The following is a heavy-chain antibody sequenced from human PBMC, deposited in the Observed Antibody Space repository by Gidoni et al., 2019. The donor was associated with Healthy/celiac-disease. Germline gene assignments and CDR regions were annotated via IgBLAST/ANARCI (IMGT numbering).Heavy chain of an antibody. CDR1: GFTFSSYG. J-gene: IGHJ4*02. D-gene: IGHD5-12*01. CDR3: AKVPKKPWLRLDYYFDY. V-gene: IGHV3-30*18. Sequence: QVQLVESGGGVVQPGRSLRLSCAASGFTFSSYGMHWVRQAPGKGLEWVAVISYDGSNKYYADSVKGRFTISRDNSKNTLYLQMNSLRAEDTAVYYCAKVPKKPWLRLDYYFDYWGQGTLVTVSS. CDR2: ISYDGSNK.